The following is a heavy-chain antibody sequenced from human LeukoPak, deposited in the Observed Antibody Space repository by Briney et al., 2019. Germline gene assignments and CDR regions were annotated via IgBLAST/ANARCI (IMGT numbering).Heavy chain of an antibody. J-gene: IGHJ4*02. V-gene: IGHV7-4-1*02. CDR1: GYTFTSYA. D-gene: IGHD3-9*01. CDR2: INTNTGNP. Sequence: ASVKVSCKASGYTFTSYAMNWVRQAPGQGLEWMEWINTNTGNPTYAQGFTGRFVFSLDTSVSTTYLQISSLKAEDTAVYYCARVGDLYDILTGSPYYFDYWGQGTLVTVSS. CDR3: ARVGDLYDILTGSPYYFDY.